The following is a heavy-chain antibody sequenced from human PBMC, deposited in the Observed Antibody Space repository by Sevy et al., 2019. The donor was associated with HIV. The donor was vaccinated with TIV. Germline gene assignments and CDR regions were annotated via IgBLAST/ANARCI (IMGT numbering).Heavy chain of an antibody. CDR3: ATTKDYYESSGDPFDY. Sequence: ASVKVSCKVSGYTLSQLSMHWVRLAPGKGLEWMGSFYPEDDETIYAQKFQDRVTMTEDTSTNTTYMELSSLRSEDTAVYYCATTKDYYESSGDPFDYWGQGTLVTVSS. J-gene: IGHJ4*02. CDR2: FYPEDDET. CDR1: GYTLSQLS. V-gene: IGHV1-24*01. D-gene: IGHD3-22*01.